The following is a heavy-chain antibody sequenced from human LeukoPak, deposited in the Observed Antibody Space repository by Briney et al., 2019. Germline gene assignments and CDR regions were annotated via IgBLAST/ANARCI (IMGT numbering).Heavy chain of an antibody. J-gene: IGHJ4*02. CDR1: GFTFSSYS. CDR3: AREYYDSSGTFDY. D-gene: IGHD3-22*01. V-gene: IGHV3-21*01. CDR2: ISSSSSYI. Sequence: SGGSLRLSCAASGFTFSSYSMNWVRQAPGKGLEWVSSISSSSSYIYYADSVKGRFTISRDNAKNSLYLQMNSLRAEDTAVYYCAREYYDSSGTFDYWGQGTLVTVSS.